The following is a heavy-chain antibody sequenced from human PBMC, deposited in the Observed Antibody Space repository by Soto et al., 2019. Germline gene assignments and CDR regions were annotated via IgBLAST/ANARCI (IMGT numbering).Heavy chain of an antibody. J-gene: IGHJ4*02. CDR1: GYLFTTYG. D-gene: IGHD2-8*01. CDR2: ISVKNGNT. V-gene: IGHV1-18*01. CDR3: ARDLATFGPGPNEF. Sequence: ASVKVSCKASGYLFTTYGISWVRQAPGQGLEWMGYISVKNGNTNYAQKFQGRVTLTTDTSTTTAYMELRSLTSDDTAMYYCARDLATFGPGPNEFWGQGTLVTVSS.